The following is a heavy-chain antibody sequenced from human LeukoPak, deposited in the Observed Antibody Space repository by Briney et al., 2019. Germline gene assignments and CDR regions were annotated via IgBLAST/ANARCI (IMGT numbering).Heavy chain of an antibody. CDR3: AKRQYGSGSFDY. Sequence: GGSLRLSCAASGFTFDDYGMSWVRQAPGKGLEWVAFIRYDGNNKYYADSVKGRFTVSRDNSKNTLYLQMNSLRAEDTAVYNCAKRQYGSGSFDYWGQGTLVTVSS. D-gene: IGHD3-10*01. V-gene: IGHV3-30*02. CDR2: IRYDGNNK. J-gene: IGHJ4*02. CDR1: GFTFDDYG.